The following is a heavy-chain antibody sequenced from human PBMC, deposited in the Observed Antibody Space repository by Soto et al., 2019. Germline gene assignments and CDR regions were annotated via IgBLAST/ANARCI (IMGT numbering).Heavy chain of an antibody. CDR3: ARGRRYDSSGGIGV. CDR1: GVTFSSYA. Sequence: GGSLRLSCAASGVTFSSYAMSRVRQAPGKGLEWVSDINDDGANTFYADSVKGRFTISRDNSKNTLYLQMNSLRAEDTTVYYCARGRRYDSSGGIGVWGQGTTVTVSS. V-gene: IGHV3-23*01. CDR2: INDDGANT. D-gene: IGHD3-10*01. J-gene: IGHJ6*02.